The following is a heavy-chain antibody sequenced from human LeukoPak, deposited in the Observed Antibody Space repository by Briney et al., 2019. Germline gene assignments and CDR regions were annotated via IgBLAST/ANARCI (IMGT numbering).Heavy chain of an antibody. CDR1: GYSISSGYY. V-gene: IGHV4-38-2*01. CDR3: ARGISRGYYDSSGYYWFDP. CDR2: IHHSGST. Sequence: PSETLSLTCAVSGYSISSGYYWGWIRQPPGKGLEWIGSIHHSGSTYYNPSLKSRVTISVDTSKNQFSLKLSSVTAADTAVYYCARGISRGYYDSSGYYWFDPWGQGTLVTVSS. D-gene: IGHD3-22*01. J-gene: IGHJ5*02.